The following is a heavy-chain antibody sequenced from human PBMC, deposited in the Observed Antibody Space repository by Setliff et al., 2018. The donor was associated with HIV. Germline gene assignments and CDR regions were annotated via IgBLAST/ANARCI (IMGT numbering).Heavy chain of an antibody. CDR2: ISGYNSDT. J-gene: IGHJ4*02. Sequence: GASVKVSCKASGYTFTNYGISWLRQAPGQGLEWMGWISGYNSDTKYAEKVQGGVTMTTDTSTGTAYMELRSLRSDDTAVYYCAREVVPTSEHHTFDSWGQGSLVTVSS. D-gene: IGHD1-1*01. CDR1: GYTFTNYG. CDR3: AREVVPTSEHHTFDS. V-gene: IGHV1-18*04.